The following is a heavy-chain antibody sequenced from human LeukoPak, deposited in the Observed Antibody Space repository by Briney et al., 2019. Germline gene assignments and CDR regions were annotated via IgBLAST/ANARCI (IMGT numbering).Heavy chain of an antibody. V-gene: IGHV3-23*01. Sequence: GGSLRLSCAASGFTFSSYAMSWVRQAPGKGLEWVSAISGSGGSTYYADSVKGRFTISRDNAKNSLYLQMNSLRAEDTAVYYCARDLRFREDFWGQGTLVAVSS. CDR3: ARDLRFREDF. CDR2: ISGSGGST. CDR1: GFTFSSYA. J-gene: IGHJ4*02. D-gene: IGHD3-10*01.